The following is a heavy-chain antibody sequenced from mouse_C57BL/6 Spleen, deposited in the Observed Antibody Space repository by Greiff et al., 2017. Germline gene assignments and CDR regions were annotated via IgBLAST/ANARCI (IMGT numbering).Heavy chain of an antibody. J-gene: IGHJ4*01. CDR2: INPNNGGT. V-gene: IGHV1-18*01. CDR3: ARRYYGSSPYAMDY. D-gene: IGHD1-1*01. CDR1: GYTFTDYN. Sequence: VQLQQSGPALVKPGASVKIPCKASGYTFTDYNMDWVKQSHGKSLEWIGDINPNNGGTIYNQKFKGKATLTVDKSSSTAYMELRSLTSEDTAVYYCARRYYGSSPYAMDYWGQGTSVTVSS.